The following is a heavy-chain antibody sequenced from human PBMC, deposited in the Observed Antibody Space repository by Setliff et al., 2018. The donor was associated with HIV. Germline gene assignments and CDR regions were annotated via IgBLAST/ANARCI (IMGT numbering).Heavy chain of an antibody. D-gene: IGHD2-15*01. CDR1: GYIFSTYN. CDR3: ARECIGGTCPGNNFDY. V-gene: IGHV1-46*01. J-gene: IGHJ4*02. Sequence: ASVKVSCKASGYIFSTYNIHWVRQAPGQGLEWMGIINSSGGAASYAQRFQGRVTMTRDTSTSTAYMELSSLRSEDTAVYYCARECIGGTCPGNNFDYWGQGTLVT. CDR2: INSSGGAA.